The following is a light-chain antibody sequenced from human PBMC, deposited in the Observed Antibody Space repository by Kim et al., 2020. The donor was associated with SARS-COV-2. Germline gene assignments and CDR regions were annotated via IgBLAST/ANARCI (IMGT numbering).Light chain of an antibody. CDR1: SLRSYY. V-gene: IGLV3-19*01. CDR3: NSRDSSGNHLV. J-gene: IGLJ2*01. CDR2: GKN. Sequence: SSELTQDPAVSVAWGQTVRITCQGDSLRSYYASWYQQKPGQAPVLVIYGKNNRPSGIPDRFSGSSSGNTASLTITGAQAEDEADYYCNSRDSSGNHLVFGGGTQLTVL.